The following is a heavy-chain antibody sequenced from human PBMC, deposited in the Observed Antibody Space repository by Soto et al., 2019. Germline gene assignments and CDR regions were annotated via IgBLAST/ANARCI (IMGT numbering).Heavy chain of an antibody. D-gene: IGHD3-22*01. CDR3: ARDGGSYYYDSSGIDY. V-gene: IGHV3-11*01. Sequence: GGSLRLSCAASGFTFSDYYMSWIRQAPGKGLEWVSYISSSGSTIYYADSVKGRFTISRDNAKNSLYLQMNSLRAEDTAVYSCARDGGSYYYDSSGIDYWGQGTLVTVSS. CDR1: GFTFSDYY. CDR2: ISSSGSTI. J-gene: IGHJ4*02.